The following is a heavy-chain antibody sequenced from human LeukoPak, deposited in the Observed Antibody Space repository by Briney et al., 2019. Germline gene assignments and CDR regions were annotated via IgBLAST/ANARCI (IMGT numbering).Heavy chain of an antibody. J-gene: IGHJ4*02. V-gene: IGHV4-34*01. Sequence: PSETLSLTCAVSGGSISGYYWTWIRQHPGKGLEGIGEIHDSGSATYNPSLKSRVTISVDTSKNQCSLKMNSVTAADTSVYYCARGQWFRAFWSRGTPVTVSS. CDR3: ARGQWFRAF. CDR2: IHDSGSA. D-gene: IGHD3-10*01. CDR1: GGSISGYY.